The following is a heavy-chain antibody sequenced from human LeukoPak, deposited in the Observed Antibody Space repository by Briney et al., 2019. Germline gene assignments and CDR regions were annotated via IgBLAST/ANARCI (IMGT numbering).Heavy chain of an antibody. V-gene: IGHV4-34*01. J-gene: IGHJ6*03. Sequence: SETLSLTCAVYGGSFSGYYWSWIRQPPGKGLEWIGEINHSGSTNYNPSLKSRVTISVDTSKNQFSLKLSSVTAADTAVYYCASGRRDCSSTSCYKVGYYYYYYMDVWGKGTTVTVSS. CDR1: GGSFSGYY. D-gene: IGHD2-2*02. CDR3: ASGRRDCSSTSCYKVGYYYYYYMDV. CDR2: INHSGST.